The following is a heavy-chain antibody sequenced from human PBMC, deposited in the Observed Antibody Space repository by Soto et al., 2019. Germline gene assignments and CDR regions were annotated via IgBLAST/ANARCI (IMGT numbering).Heavy chain of an antibody. CDR2: IYYSGST. CDR3: ARGRSDDSSGYTGDY. V-gene: IGHV4-59*01. CDR1: GGSISSYY. J-gene: IGHJ4*02. D-gene: IGHD3-22*01. Sequence: SETLSLTCTVSGGSISSYYWSWIRQPPGKGLEWIGYIYYSGSTNYNPSLKSRVTISVDTSKNQFSLKLSSVTAADTAVYYCARGRSDDSSGYTGDYWGQGTLVTVS.